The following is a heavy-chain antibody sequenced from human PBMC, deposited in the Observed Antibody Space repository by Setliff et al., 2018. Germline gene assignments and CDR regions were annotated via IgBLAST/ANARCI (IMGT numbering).Heavy chain of an antibody. Sequence: GGSLRLSCAASGFTLRNSGMHWVRQAPGRGLEWVTFISYDGFKIYYAESVKGRFTVFRDNSKNTLYLQMNSLRADDTAMYYCARDLFRNSGGLYCWGQGTLVTVSS. CDR2: ISYDGFKI. CDR1: GFTLRNSG. J-gene: IGHJ4*02. D-gene: IGHD1-7*01. V-gene: IGHV3-30*03. CDR3: ARDLFRNSGGLYC.